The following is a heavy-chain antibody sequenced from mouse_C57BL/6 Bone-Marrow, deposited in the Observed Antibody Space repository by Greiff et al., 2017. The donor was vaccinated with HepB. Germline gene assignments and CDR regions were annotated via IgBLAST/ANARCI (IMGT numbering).Heavy chain of an antibody. D-gene: IGHD1-2*01. CDR2: IYPGSGST. CDR3: ATTAGGY. J-gene: IGHJ2*01. CDR1: GYTFTSYW. Sequence: VQLQQPGAELVKPGASVKMSCKASGYTFTSYWITWVKQRPGQGLEWIGDIYPGSGSTNYNEKFKGKATLTVDKSSSTAYMQLSSLTSEDSAVYYCATTAGGYWGQGTTLTVSS. V-gene: IGHV1-55*01.